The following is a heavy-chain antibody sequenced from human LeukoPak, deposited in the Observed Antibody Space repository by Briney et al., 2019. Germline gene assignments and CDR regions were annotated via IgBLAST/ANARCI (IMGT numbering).Heavy chain of an antibody. V-gene: IGHV1-8*02. CDR2: MSPKSGNT. CDR3: ARGHANYDTLAGYSIYAMDV. J-gene: IGHJ6*02. CDR1: GGTFSCYA. D-gene: IGHD3-9*01. Sequence: ASVKVSCKASGGTFSCYAISWVRQAPGQGLEWTGWMSPKSGNTGYAQKFQGRVTMTSYTSISTAYMELSSLGSEGTAVYYCARGHANYDTLAGYSIYAMDVWGQGTTVTVSS.